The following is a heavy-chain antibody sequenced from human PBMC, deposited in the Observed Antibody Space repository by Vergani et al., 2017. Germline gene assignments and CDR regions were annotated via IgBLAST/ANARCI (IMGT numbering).Heavy chain of an antibody. D-gene: IGHD6-6*01. V-gene: IGHV3-30*18. CDR3: AKGGGASDSSSEPFDY. J-gene: IGHJ4*02. CDR1: GFTLSSYG. Sequence: QVQLVESGGGVGQPGRSLRLSCAASGFTLSSYGMHWVRQAPGKGLEWVAVISYDGSNKYYADSVKGRLTISRDNSKNTLYLQMNSLRAEDTAVYYCAKGGGASDSSSEPFDYWGQGTLVTVSS. CDR2: ISYDGSNK.